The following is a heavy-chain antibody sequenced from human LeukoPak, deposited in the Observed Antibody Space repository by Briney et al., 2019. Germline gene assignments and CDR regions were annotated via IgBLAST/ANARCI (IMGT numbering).Heavy chain of an antibody. J-gene: IGHJ3*02. Sequence: ASVKVSCKASGYTFTSYDINWVRQATGQGLEWMGWMNPNSGNTGYAQKFQGRVTITRNTSISTAYMELSSLRSEDTAVYYCAGSIAARPAFDIWGQGTMVTVSS. V-gene: IGHV1-8*03. CDR3: AGSIAARPAFDI. D-gene: IGHD6-6*01. CDR1: GYTFTSYD. CDR2: MNPNSGNT.